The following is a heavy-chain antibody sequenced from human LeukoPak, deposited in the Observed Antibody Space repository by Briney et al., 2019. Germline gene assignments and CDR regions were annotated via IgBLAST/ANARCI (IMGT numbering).Heavy chain of an antibody. CDR3: AKGSAGYGMDV. V-gene: IGHV3-30*18. CDR2: ISYDGSNK. D-gene: IGHD2-15*01. J-gene: IGHJ6*04. CDR1: GFTFSSYG. Sequence: PGRSLRLSCAASGFTFSSYGMHWVRQAPGKGLEWVAVISYDGSNKYYADSVKGRFTISRDNSKNTLYLQMNSLRAGDTAVYYCAKGSAGYGMDVWGKGTTVTVSS.